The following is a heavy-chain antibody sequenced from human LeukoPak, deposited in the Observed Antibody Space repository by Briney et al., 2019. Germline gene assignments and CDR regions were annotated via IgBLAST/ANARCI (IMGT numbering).Heavy chain of an antibody. J-gene: IGHJ6*03. V-gene: IGHV1-2*06. CDR2: INPNSGGT. CDR1: GYTFTGYY. Sequence: ASVTVSCKASGYTFTGYYMHWVRQAPGQGLEWMGRINPNSGGTNYAQKFQGRVTMTRDTSISTAYMELSRLRSDDTAVYYCARVTIFGVVPMDVWGKGTTVTVSS. D-gene: IGHD3-3*01. CDR3: ARVTIFGVVPMDV.